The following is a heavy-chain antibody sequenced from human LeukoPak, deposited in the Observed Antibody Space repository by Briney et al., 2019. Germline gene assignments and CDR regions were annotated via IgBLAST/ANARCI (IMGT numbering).Heavy chain of an antibody. V-gene: IGHV3-23*01. CDR3: ARDPSTYYYGSGSYYNVHFDY. D-gene: IGHD3-10*01. CDR2: ISGSGGST. J-gene: IGHJ4*02. CDR1: GFTFSSYA. Sequence: GGSLRLSCAASGFTFSSYAMSWVRQAPGKGLEWVSAISGSGGSTYYADSVKGRFTISRDNSKNTLYLQMNSLRAEDTAVYYCARDPSTYYYGSGSYYNVHFDYWGQGTLVTVSS.